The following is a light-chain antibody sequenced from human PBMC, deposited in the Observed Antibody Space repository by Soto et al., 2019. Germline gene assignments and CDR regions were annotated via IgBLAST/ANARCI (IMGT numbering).Light chain of an antibody. J-gene: IGKJ1*01. Sequence: EIVLTQSPATLSVSPGERATLSCRASQTVGNTLAWYQQQPGQTPRLLIYGASTTATGIPARFSGSGSGTDFTLTIDRRQSEDFAVYYCLHYKDWPRWTFGQGTKVEVK. V-gene: IGKV3-15*01. CDR2: GAS. CDR1: QTVGNT. CDR3: LHYKDWPRWT.